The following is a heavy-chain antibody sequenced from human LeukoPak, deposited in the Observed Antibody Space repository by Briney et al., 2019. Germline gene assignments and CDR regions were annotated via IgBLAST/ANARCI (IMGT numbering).Heavy chain of an antibody. CDR3: ARGGGYSFDF. CDR2: TYYRSKWHY. CDR1: GDSVSSNNAA. Sequence: SQTLSLTFAISGDSVSSNNAAWNWIRQSPSRGLEWLGRTYYRSKWHYDYAIPLTSRINVYPDTSRNQFSLQLTSVTPEDTAVYFCARGGGYSFDFWGQGTLVTVSS. J-gene: IGHJ4*02. V-gene: IGHV6-1*01. D-gene: IGHD1-26*01.